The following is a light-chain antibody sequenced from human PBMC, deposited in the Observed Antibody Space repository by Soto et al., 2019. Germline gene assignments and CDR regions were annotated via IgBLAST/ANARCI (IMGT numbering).Light chain of an antibody. Sequence: DIQMTQSPSSLSASVGDRVTITCRASQGISNYLAWYQQKPGKVPKLLIYAASTLESGVPSRFSGSRSGTDFTLTISSLQPEDFATYYCQQSYSRMTFGQGTKVDIK. CDR1: QGISNY. CDR2: AAS. V-gene: IGKV1-39*01. J-gene: IGKJ1*01. CDR3: QQSYSRMT.